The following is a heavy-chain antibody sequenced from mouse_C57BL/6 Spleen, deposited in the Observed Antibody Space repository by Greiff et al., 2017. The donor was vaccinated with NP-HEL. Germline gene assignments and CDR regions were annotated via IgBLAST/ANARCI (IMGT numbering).Heavy chain of an antibody. D-gene: IGHD1-1*01. V-gene: IGHV1-26*01. Sequence: VQLQQSGPELVKPGASVKISCKASGYTFTDYYMNWVKQSHGKSLEWIGDINPNNGGTSYNQKFKGKATLTVDKSSSTAYMELRSLTSEDSAVYYCARRQDYYGSSWGLYFDVWGTGTTVTVSS. J-gene: IGHJ1*03. CDR1: GYTFTDYY. CDR2: INPNNGGT. CDR3: ARRQDYYGSSWGLYFDV.